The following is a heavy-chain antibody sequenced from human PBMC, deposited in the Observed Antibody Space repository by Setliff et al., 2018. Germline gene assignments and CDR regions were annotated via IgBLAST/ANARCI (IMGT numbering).Heavy chain of an antibody. Sequence: PGGSLRLSCAASGFTFSNYAMSWVRQAPGKGLEWVSAISGNGGSTYYTDSVKGRFTISRDNSKNTLYLQMNSLRAEDTAVYYCAKDGSGSYDYLDYWGQGTLVTVSS. D-gene: IGHD6-13*01. J-gene: IGHJ4*02. V-gene: IGHV3-23*01. CDR3: AKDGSGSYDYLDY. CDR2: ISGNGGST. CDR1: GFTFSNYA.